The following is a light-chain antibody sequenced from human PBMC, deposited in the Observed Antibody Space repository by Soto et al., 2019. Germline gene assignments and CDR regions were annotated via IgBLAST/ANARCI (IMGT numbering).Light chain of an antibody. Sequence: DIQMTQSPSTLSASVGERVTITCRASQSVSNWLACYQQKPGKAPKLLIYDVSSLESGVPSRFSGSGSGTEFILNISSLQPDDFATYYCQQYDSYSWTFDQGTKVDIK. CDR2: DVS. CDR3: QQYDSYSWT. J-gene: IGKJ1*01. CDR1: QSVSNW. V-gene: IGKV1-5*01.